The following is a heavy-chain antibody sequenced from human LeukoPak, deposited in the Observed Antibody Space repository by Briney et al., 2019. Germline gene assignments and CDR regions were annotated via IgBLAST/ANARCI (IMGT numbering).Heavy chain of an antibody. Sequence: PGGSLRLSCAASGFTFSSYAMSWVRQAPGKGLEWVSAISGSGGSTYYADSVKGRFTISRDNSKNTLYLQMNSLRAEDTAVYYCAKGLHGRNTIFGVVITDGGAVFDYWGQGTLVTVSS. D-gene: IGHD3-3*01. CDR2: ISGSGGST. J-gene: IGHJ4*02. CDR1: GFTFSSYA. CDR3: AKGLHGRNTIFGVVITDGGAVFDY. V-gene: IGHV3-23*01.